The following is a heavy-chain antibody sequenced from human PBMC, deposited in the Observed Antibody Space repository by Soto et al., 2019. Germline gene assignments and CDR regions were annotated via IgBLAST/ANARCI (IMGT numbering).Heavy chain of an antibody. CDR1: GFTFSSYV. J-gene: IGHJ4*02. Sequence: GGSLRLSCAASGFTFSSYVMSWVRQAPGKGLEWVSAISGSGGSTYYADSVKGRFTISRDNSKNTLYLQMNSLRAEDTAVYYCAKDLPAIHITMIVVQRLGGPFDYWGQGTLVTVSS. D-gene: IGHD3-22*01. CDR2: ISGSGGST. CDR3: AKDLPAIHITMIVVQRLGGPFDY. V-gene: IGHV3-23*01.